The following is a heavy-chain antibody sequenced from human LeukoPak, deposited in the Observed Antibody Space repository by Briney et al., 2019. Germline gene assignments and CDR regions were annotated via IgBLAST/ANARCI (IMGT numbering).Heavy chain of an antibody. CDR1: GYTLTELS. CDR3: ATLAHWNGFAFDI. V-gene: IGHV1-24*01. J-gene: IGHJ3*02. Sequence: ASVKVSCKVSGYTLTELSMHWVRQAPGKGLEWMGGFDPEDSETIYAQKFQGRVTMTEDTSTDTAYMELSSLRSEDTAVYYCATLAHWNGFAFDIWGQGTMVTVSS. CDR2: FDPEDSET. D-gene: IGHD1-1*01.